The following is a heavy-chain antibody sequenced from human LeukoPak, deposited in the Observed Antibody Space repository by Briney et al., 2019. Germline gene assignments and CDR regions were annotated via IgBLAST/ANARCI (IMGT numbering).Heavy chain of an antibody. Sequence: SSETLSLTCTVSGGSISSGDYYWSWIRQPPGKGLEWIGYIYYSGSTYYNPSLKSRVTISVDTSKNQFSLKLSSVTAADTAVYYCARDVGGGEYFQHWGQGTLVTVSS. CDR3: ARDVGGGEYFQH. J-gene: IGHJ1*01. V-gene: IGHV4-30-4*01. CDR1: GGSISSGDYY. D-gene: IGHD3-10*01. CDR2: IYYSGST.